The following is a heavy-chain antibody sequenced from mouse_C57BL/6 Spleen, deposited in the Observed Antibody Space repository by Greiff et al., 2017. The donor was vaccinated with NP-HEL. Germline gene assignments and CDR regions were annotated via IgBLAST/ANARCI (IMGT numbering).Heavy chain of an antibody. CDR3: TRDRGYSNYGIYFDD. V-gene: IGHV5-9-1*02. J-gene: IGHJ2*01. CDR2: ISSGGDYI. Sequence: EVHLVESGEGLVKPGGSLKLSCAASGFTFSSYAMSWVRQTPEKRLEWVAYISSGGDYIYYADTVKGRFTISRDNARNTLYLQMSSLKSEDTAMYYCTRDRGYSNYGIYFDDGGQGNTLTVSS. D-gene: IGHD2-5*01. CDR1: GFTFSSYA.